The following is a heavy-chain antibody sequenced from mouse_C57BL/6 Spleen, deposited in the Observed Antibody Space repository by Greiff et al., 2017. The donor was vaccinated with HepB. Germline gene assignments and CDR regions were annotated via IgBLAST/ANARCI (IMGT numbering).Heavy chain of an antibody. V-gene: IGHV3-6*01. CDR2: ISYDGSN. Sequence: VQLQQSGPGLVKPSQSLSLTCSVTGYSITSGYYWNWIRQFPGNKLEWMGYISYDGSNNYNPSLKNRISITRDTSKNQFFLKLNSVTTEDTATYYCARDYDRGFAYWGQGTLVTVSA. J-gene: IGHJ3*01. CDR1: GYSITSGYY. CDR3: ARDYDRGFAY. D-gene: IGHD2-12*01.